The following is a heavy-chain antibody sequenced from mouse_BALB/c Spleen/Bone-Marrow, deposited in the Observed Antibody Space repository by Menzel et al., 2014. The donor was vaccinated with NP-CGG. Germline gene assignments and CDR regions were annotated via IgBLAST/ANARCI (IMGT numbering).Heavy chain of an antibody. CDR3: ASATTATYYAMDY. CDR2: IDPANGNT. J-gene: IGHJ4*01. CDR1: GFNIKDTY. Sequence: VQLQQSGAELVKPGASVKLSCTASGFNIKDTYMHWVKQRPEQGLEWSGRIDPANGNTKYDPKFQGKATITTDTSSNTAYLQVSSLTSEDTAVYYCASATTATYYAMDYWGQGTSVTVSS. D-gene: IGHD1-2*01. V-gene: IGHV14-3*02.